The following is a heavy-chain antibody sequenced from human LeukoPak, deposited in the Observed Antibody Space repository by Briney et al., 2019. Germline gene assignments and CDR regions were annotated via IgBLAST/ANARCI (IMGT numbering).Heavy chain of an antibody. D-gene: IGHD3-3*01. Sequence: SETLSLTCTVSGGSISSYYWSWIRQPAGKGLEWIGRINTSGSTNYNPSLKSRVTMSVDTSKNQFSLKLSSVTAADTAVYYCARDGAYYDFWSGNYYGMDVWGQGTTVTVSS. CDR2: INTSGST. J-gene: IGHJ6*02. V-gene: IGHV4-4*07. CDR3: ARDGAYYDFWSGNYYGMDV. CDR1: GGSISSYY.